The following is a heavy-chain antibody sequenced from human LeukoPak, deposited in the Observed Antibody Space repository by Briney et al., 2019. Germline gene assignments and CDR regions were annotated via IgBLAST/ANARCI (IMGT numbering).Heavy chain of an antibody. CDR1: GFTVSSNY. D-gene: IGHD5-18*01. J-gene: IGHJ4*02. CDR2: IYSGGST. CDR3: AREHSYGRGYFDY. Sequence: GGSLRLSCAASGFTVSSNYMSWVRQAPGKGLEWVSVIYSGGSTYYADSVKGRFTISRDNSKNTLYLQMNSLRAEDTAVYYCAREHSYGRGYFDYWGQGTLVTVSS. V-gene: IGHV3-66*01.